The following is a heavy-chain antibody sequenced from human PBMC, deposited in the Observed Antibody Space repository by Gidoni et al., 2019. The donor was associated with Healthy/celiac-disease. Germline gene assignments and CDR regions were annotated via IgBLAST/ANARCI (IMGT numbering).Heavy chain of an antibody. V-gene: IGHV4-34*01. D-gene: IGHD6-13*01. CDR3: ARLWVAAAPSHDY. J-gene: IGHJ4*02. CDR1: GGSFSGYY. CDR2: INHSGST. Sequence: QVQLQQWGAGLLTPSETLSLTCAVYGGSFSGYYWSWIRQPPGKGLEWIGEINHSGSTNYNPSLKSRVTISVDTSKNQFSLKLSSVTAADTAVYYCARLWVAAAPSHDYWGQGTLVTVSS.